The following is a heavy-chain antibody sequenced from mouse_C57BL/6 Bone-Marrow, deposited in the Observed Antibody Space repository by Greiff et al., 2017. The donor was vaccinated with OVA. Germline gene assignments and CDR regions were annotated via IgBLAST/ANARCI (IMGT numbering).Heavy chain of an antibody. CDR2: IDPSDSYT. CDR1: GYTFTSYW. V-gene: IGHV1-69*01. J-gene: IGHJ2*01. CDR3: ARYAGSSVDY. D-gene: IGHD1-1*01. Sequence: QVQLQQPGAELVMPGASVKLSCKASGYTFTSYWMHWVKQRPGQGLEWIGEIDPSDSYTNYNQKFKGKSTLTVDKSSSTAYMQLSSLTSEDSAVYYCARYAGSSVDYWGQGTTLTVSS.